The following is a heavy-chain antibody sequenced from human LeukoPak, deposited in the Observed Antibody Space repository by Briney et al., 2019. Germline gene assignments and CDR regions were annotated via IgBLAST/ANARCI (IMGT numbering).Heavy chain of an antibody. J-gene: IGHJ4*02. D-gene: IGHD6-19*01. CDR1: GGTFSSYA. Sequence: GASVKVSCKASGGTFSSYAISWVRQAPGQGLEWMGGIIPIFGTANNAQKFQGRVTITTDESTSTAYMELSSLRSEDTAVYYCARVLYSSGWYFDYWGQGTLVTVSS. V-gene: IGHV1-69*05. CDR2: IIPIFGTA. CDR3: ARVLYSSGWYFDY.